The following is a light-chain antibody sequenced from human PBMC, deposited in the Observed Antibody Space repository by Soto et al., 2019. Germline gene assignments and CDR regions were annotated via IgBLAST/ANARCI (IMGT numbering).Light chain of an antibody. CDR1: QSVSRY. J-gene: IGKJ4*01. CDR3: QQRDIWPLT. V-gene: IGKV3-11*01. CDR2: DAS. Sequence: EIVLTQSPATLSLSPGERATLSCRASQSVSRYLAWYQQKPGQAPRLLIYDASNRATGIPARFSGSGSGTDFTLTIRSLEPGDFAVYYCQQRDIWPLTFGGGTKVEIK.